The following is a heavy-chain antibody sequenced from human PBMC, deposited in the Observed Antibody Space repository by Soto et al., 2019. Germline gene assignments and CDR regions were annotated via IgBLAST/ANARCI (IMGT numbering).Heavy chain of an antibody. CDR3: AKRARVDDFWSGYYPYYYYGMDV. Sequence: EVQLLESGGGLVQPGGSLRLSCAASGFTFSSYAMSWVRQAPGKGREWVSAISGSGGSTYYADSVKGRFTISRDNSKNTLYLQMNSLRAEDTAVYYCAKRARVDDFWSGYYPYYYYGMDVWGQGTTVTVSS. CDR1: GFTFSSYA. V-gene: IGHV3-23*01. CDR2: ISGSGGST. D-gene: IGHD3-3*01. J-gene: IGHJ6*02.